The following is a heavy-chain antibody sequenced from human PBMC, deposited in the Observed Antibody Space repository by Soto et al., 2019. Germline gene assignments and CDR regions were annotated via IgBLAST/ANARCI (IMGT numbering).Heavy chain of an antibody. CDR2: IIPIFGTA. D-gene: IGHD3-9*01. J-gene: IGHJ6*02. CDR3: ARDLGVNYDILTGYPPQGYYYGMDV. Sequence: SVKVSCTASGGTFSSYAISWVRQAPGQGLEWMGGIIPIFGTANCAQKFQGRVTITADESTSTAYMELSSLRSEDTAVYYCARDLGVNYDILTGYPPQGYYYGMDVWGQGTTVTVSS. V-gene: IGHV1-69*13. CDR1: GGTFSSYA.